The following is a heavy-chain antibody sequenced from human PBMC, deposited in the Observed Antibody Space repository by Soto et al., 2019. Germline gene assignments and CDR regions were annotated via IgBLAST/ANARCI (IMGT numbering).Heavy chain of an antibody. J-gene: IGHJ4*02. Sequence: QLQLQESGPGLVKPSETLSLTCSVSGGSISSSSYYWGWIRQSPGKGLEWIASVYYNGNTYYYNPSLKSRVTISVDTSHNQFSMRLTSVTAADTAVYYCARRYCRNTSCYVFDYWGQGTLVTVSS. D-gene: IGHD2-2*01. CDR3: ARRYCRNTSCYVFDY. CDR1: GGSISSSSYY. CDR2: VYYNGNTY. V-gene: IGHV4-39*01.